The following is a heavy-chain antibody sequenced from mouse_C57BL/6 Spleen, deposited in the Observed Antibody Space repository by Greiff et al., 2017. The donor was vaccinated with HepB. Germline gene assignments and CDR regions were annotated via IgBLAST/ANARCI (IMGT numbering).Heavy chain of an antibody. CDR3: ARDDERTWFAY. CDR1: GFTFSDYG. V-gene: IGHV5-17*01. D-gene: IGHD2-12*01. CDR2: ISSGSSTI. J-gene: IGHJ3*01. Sequence: EVKVVESGGGLVKPGGSLKLSCAASGFTFSDYGMHWVRQAPEKGLEWVAYISSGSSTIYYADTVKGRFTISRDNAKNTLFLQMTSLRSEDAAMYYCARDDERTWFAYWGQGTLVTVSA.